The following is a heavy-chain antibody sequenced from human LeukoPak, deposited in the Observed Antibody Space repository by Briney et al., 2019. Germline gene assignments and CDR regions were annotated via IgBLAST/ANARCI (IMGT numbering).Heavy chain of an antibody. CDR2: IKQDGSDK. Sequence: GGSLRLSCAASGFTFSDYYMSWIRQAPGKGLEWVAHIKQDGSDKYYVDSVKGRFTISRDNAKNSLYLQLNSLRVEDTAMYYCARHSSGSYYTYWGQGTLVTVSS. CDR3: ARHSSGSYYTY. CDR1: GFTFSDYY. J-gene: IGHJ4*02. D-gene: IGHD3-10*01. V-gene: IGHV3-7*01.